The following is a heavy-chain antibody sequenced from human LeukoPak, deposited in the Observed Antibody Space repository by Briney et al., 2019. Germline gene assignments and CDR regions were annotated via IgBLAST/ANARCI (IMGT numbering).Heavy chain of an antibody. D-gene: IGHD6-13*01. CDR1: GGSISSYY. CDR2: IYYSGST. Sequence: SETLSLTCTVSGGSISSYYWSWIRQPPGKGLEWIGYIYYSGSTNYNPSLKSRVTISVDTSKNQFSLKLSSVPAADTAVYYCASDSSSWFKYDYRGQGTLVTVSS. CDR3: ASDSSSWFKYDY. V-gene: IGHV4-59*01. J-gene: IGHJ4*02.